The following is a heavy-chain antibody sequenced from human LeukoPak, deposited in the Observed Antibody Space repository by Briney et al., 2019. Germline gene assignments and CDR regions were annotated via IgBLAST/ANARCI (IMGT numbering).Heavy chain of an antibody. CDR1: GFTFNSYA. J-gene: IGHJ3*01. D-gene: IGHD2-2*01. V-gene: IGHV3-23*01. CDR3: ARCTASCYANAFDV. CDR2: INGGGDAT. Sequence: GGSLRLSCAASGFTFNSYAMNWVRQALGKGLEWVSAINGGGDATEYADSVKGRFTISRDNSKNTLYLQMNSLRPDDTAVYYCARCTASCYANAFDVWGQGTLLTVSS.